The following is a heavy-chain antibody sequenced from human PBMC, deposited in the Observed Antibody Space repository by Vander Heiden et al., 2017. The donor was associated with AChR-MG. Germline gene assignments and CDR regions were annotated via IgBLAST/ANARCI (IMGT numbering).Heavy chain of an antibody. D-gene: IGHD3-10*01. CDR3: AKEGTGYWFDP. V-gene: IGHV1-69*01. CDR2: IIPIFGTG. Sequence: QVQLVQSGAEVKRPGSSVKVYCEASGGTFGNYAISWVRQAPGQGLEWMGGIIPIFGTGNYAQRFQGRLTTTADESTDTVYMELSSLNSKDTAVYYCAKEGTGYWFDPWGQGTQVTVSS. J-gene: IGHJ5*02. CDR1: GGTFGNYA.